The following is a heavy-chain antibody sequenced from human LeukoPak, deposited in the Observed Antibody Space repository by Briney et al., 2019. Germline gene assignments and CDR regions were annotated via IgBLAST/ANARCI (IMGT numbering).Heavy chain of an antibody. J-gene: IGHJ4*02. D-gene: IGHD4-17*01. CDR2: ISWNSGSI. V-gene: IGHV3-9*03. CDR3: AKAVGHGDSFYYFDY. Sequence: PGGSLRLSCAAPGFTFDDYAMQWVRQAPGKGLEWVSGISWNSGSIAYADSVKGRFTISRDSAKNSLYLQMNSLRAEDMALYYCAKAVGHGDSFYYFDYWGQGTLVTVSS. CDR1: GFTFDDYA.